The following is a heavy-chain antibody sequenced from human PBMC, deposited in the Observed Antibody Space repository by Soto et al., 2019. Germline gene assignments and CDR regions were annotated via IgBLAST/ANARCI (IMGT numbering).Heavy chain of an antibody. CDR3: ATDYGDVPEYFQH. CDR2: IYYSGST. V-gene: IGHV4-31*03. J-gene: IGHJ1*01. D-gene: IGHD4-17*01. CDR1: GGSISSGGYY. Sequence: QVQLQESGPGLVKPSQTLSLTCTVSGGSISSGGYYWSWIRQHPGKGLEWIGYIYYSGSTYYNPSLRGRVTISVDTSKNQFSLKLSSVTAADTAVYYCATDYGDVPEYFQHWGQGTLVTVSS.